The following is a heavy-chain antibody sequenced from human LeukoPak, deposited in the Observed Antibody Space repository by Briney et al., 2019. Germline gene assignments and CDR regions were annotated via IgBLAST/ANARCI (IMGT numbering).Heavy chain of an antibody. J-gene: IGHJ5*02. CDR2: INHSGST. V-gene: IGHV4-34*01. Sequence: SETLSLTCAVYGGSFSGYYWSWIRQPPGKGLEWIGEINHSGSTNYNPSLKSRVTISVDTSKNQFSLKLSSATAADTAVYYCARHVPLTIFRGFDPWGQGTLVTVSS. CDR1: GGSFSGYY. D-gene: IGHD3-9*01. CDR3: ARHVPLTIFRGFDP.